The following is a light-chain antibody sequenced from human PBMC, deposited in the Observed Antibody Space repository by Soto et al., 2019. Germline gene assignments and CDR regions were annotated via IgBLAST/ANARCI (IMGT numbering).Light chain of an antibody. Sequence: DIQMTQSPSSLSASVGDRVTISCRAGQTINKHQNWYQQKPGKAPKVLIYGASSLQSGVPLRFNGSGSGTDFTLTINSLQPEDFATYFCQQSVSTPPTFGQGTKVEI. CDR1: QTINKH. CDR2: GAS. J-gene: IGKJ1*01. V-gene: IGKV1-39*01. CDR3: QQSVSTPPT.